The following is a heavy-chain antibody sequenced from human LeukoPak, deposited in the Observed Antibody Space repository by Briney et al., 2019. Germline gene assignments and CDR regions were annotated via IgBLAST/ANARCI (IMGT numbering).Heavy chain of an antibody. D-gene: IGHD1-26*01. V-gene: IGHV1-2*06. CDR1: GYTFSGYY. J-gene: IGHJ4*02. CDR3: ASLYDIVGTTVDY. Sequence: ASVKVSCKASGYTFSGYYMHWVRQAPGQGLEWMGRIDPNTGGTKSAKNFQGRVTMTRDTSISTAYMALSGLRSDDTAVYYCASLYDIVGTTVDYWGQGTLVTVSS. CDR2: IDPNTGGT.